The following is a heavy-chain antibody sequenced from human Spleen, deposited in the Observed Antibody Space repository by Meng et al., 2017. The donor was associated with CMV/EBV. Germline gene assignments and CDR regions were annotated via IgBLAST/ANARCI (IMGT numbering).Heavy chain of an antibody. CDR1: GFTFSSYW. V-gene: IGHV3-7*01. D-gene: IGHD5-12*01. CDR2: TDLYGSKK. CDR3: VTDQDRLGGI. J-gene: IGHJ3*02. Sequence: GGSLRLSCAASGFTFSSYWMTWVRQAPGKGLEWMANTDLYGSKKYYLDSARGRFTISRDNAKNSLYLQMNSLRAEDTAVYYCVTDQDRLGGIWGQGTMVTVSS.